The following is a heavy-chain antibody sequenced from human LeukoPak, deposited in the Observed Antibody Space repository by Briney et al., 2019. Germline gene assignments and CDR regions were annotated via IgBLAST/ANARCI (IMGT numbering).Heavy chain of an antibody. J-gene: IGHJ4*02. CDR3: AKGTYSSGWYCDY. CDR2: IRYDGSNK. D-gene: IGHD6-19*01. Sequence: GGSLRLSCAASGFTFSSYGMHWVRQAPGKGLEWVAFIRYDGSNKYYADSVKGRFTISRDNSKNTLYLQMDSLRAEDTAVYYCAKGTYSSGWYCDYWGQGTLVTVSS. CDR1: GFTFSSYG. V-gene: IGHV3-30*02.